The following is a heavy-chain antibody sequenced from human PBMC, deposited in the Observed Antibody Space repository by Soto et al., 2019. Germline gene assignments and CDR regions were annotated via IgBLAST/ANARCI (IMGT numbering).Heavy chain of an antibody. J-gene: IGHJ4*02. D-gene: IGHD3-3*01. CDR3: ARGGWRQIDY. CDR2: IYYSGST. CDR1: GGSIGSYY. Sequence: QVQLQESGPGLVKPSETLSLTCSVSGGSIGSYYWSWIRQPPGKGQEWIGYIYYSGSTNYNPSLKSRVTISVDTSKNQFSLKLSSVTAADTAVYYCARGGWRQIDYWGQGTLVTVSS. V-gene: IGHV4-59*08.